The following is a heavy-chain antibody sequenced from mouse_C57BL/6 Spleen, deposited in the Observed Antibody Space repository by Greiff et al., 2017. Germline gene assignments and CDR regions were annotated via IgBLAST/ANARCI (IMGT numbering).Heavy chain of an antibody. D-gene: IGHD2-5*01. Sequence: VKLVEPGPELVKPGASVKISCKASGYAFSSSWMNWVKQRPGKGLEWIGRIYPGDGDTNYNGKFKGKATLTADKSSSTAYMQLSSLTSEDSAVYFCARSYYSNPFAYWGQGTLVTVSA. CDR1: GYAFSSSW. CDR2: IYPGDGDT. CDR3: ARSYYSNPFAY. V-gene: IGHV1-82*01. J-gene: IGHJ3*01.